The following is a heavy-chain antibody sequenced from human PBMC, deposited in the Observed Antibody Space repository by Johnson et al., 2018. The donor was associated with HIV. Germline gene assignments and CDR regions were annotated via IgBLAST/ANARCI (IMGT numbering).Heavy chain of an antibody. J-gene: IGHJ3*02. Sequence: VQLVESGGGLVQPGGSLRLSCVGSGFSFNKYWMSWVRQAPGDRLERLTTINKDGGEEYYVDSVKGRFTISRDNAKNSLYLQMNSLRAEDTALYYCAKDIRSGSGYYNDAFDIWGQGTMVTVSS. CDR2: INKDGGEE. CDR3: AKDIRSGSGYYNDAFDI. V-gene: IGHV3-7*03. D-gene: IGHD3-3*01. CDR1: GFSFNKYW.